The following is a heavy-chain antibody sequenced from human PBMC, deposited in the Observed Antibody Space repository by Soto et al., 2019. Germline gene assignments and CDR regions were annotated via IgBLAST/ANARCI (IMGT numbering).Heavy chain of an antibody. CDR3: ARGTSWQLPFDY. CDR2: ISYSGST. CDR1: SDSISSYY. J-gene: IGHJ4*02. V-gene: IGHV4-59*01. D-gene: IGHD6-13*01. Sequence: PLETLSLTCTVSSDSISSYYWSWIRQPPGKRLEWIGYISYSGSTDYNPSLKSRVTISGDTSKNQFSLKVSSVTAADTAVYYCARGTSWQLPFDYWGQGTLVTVSS.